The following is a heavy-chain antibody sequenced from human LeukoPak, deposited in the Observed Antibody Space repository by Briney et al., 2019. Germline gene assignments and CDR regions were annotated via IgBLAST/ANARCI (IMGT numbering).Heavy chain of an antibody. J-gene: IGHJ3*02. CDR2: IYYSGST. CDR3: ARKIRSNAFDI. D-gene: IGHD2-2*01. Sequence: PSETLSLTCTVSGGSISSYYWSWIRQPPGKGLEWIGYIYYSGSTNYNPSLKSRVTISVDTSKNQFSLKLSSVTAADTAVYYCARKIRSNAFDIWGQGTMVTVSS. V-gene: IGHV4-59*08. CDR1: GGSISSYY.